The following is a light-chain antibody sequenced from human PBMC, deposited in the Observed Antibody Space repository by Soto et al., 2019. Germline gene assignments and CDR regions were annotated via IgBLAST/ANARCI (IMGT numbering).Light chain of an antibody. CDR1: QSVRSNC. CDR2: GTS. J-gene: IGKJ1*01. V-gene: IGKV3-20*01. Sequence: EIVMTQSPATLSVSPGEGATLSCRASQSVRSNCLAWYQLKPGQAPRLLIYGTSSRATDIPDRFTGSGSGTDFTLTISRLEPEDFAVYSCQQYGRPPQTFGQGTKVDIK. CDR3: QQYGRPPQT.